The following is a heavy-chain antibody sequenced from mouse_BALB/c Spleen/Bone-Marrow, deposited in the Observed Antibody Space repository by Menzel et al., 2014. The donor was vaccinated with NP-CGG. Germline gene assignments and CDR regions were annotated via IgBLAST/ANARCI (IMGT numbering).Heavy chain of an antibody. CDR1: SYTFTHYY. Sequence: HVQLQHSAPELFMPGTSVRMSCKASSYTFTHYYIHWMKQKPVQSLDLIECTYPCNFNPMNNEKFKGKATLTADKSSTTAFMHHSSLTSDDSAVYFCAGHNNGWYFDVWGPGTTIHASS. V-gene: IGHV1S56*01. CDR3: AGHNNGWYFDV. D-gene: IGHD1-3*01. J-gene: IGHJ1*01. CDR2: TYPCNFNP.